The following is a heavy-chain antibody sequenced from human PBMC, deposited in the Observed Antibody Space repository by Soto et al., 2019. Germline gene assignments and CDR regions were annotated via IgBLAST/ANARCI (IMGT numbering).Heavy chain of an antibody. Sequence: SETLSLTCTVSGGSISSYYWSWIRQPPGKGLEWIGYIYYSGSTNYNPSLKSRVTISVDTSKNQFSLKLSSVTAAETAVYYCARGWKSYYDILTPVNWFDPWGQGTLVTVSS. CDR1: GGSISSYY. D-gene: IGHD3-9*01. J-gene: IGHJ5*02. CDR2: IYYSGST. V-gene: IGHV4-59*01. CDR3: ARGWKSYYDILTPVNWFDP.